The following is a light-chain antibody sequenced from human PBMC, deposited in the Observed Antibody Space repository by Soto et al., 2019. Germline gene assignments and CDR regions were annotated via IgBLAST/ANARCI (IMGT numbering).Light chain of an antibody. CDR3: QHRSN. Sequence: EIVLTQSPATLSLSPGERATLSCRASQSVSSFLAWYQQKPGQAPRLLIYDASNRATGIPARFSGSGSETDFTRTISSLEPEDFAVYYCQHRSNFGPGTKVDIK. CDR2: DAS. CDR1: QSVSSF. V-gene: IGKV3-11*01. J-gene: IGKJ3*01.